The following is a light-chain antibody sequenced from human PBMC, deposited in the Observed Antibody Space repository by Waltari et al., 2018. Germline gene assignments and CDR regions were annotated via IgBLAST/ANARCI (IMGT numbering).Light chain of an antibody. V-gene: IGKV3-15*01. CDR2: AAS. CDR1: QSFNGN. Sequence: EIVMTQSPATLSVYPGARATVSCRASQSFNGNLAWYQHKQGQAPRLLIYAASTRATGTPGRFSGGGSGTEFTLTISSLRSEDFAIYYCQQYTEWPYTFGQGTKLEIK. CDR3: QQYTEWPYT. J-gene: IGKJ2*01.